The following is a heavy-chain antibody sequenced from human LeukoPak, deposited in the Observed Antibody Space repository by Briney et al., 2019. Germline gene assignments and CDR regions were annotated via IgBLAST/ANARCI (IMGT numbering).Heavy chain of an antibody. Sequence: GGSLRRSSAASGFTFSSYAMSWVRPAPGKGREWGSAISGSGGSTYYADSGRGRFTVSRDNSQNTLYLQMNSLRAEDTAVYYCAKDQAAVAAYYFDYWGQGTLVTVSS. CDR3: AKDQAAVAAYYFDY. D-gene: IGHD6-19*01. V-gene: IGHV3-23*01. CDR2: ISGSGGST. CDR1: GFTFSSYA. J-gene: IGHJ4*02.